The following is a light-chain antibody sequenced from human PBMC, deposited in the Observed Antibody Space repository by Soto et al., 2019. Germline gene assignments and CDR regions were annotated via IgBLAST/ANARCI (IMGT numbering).Light chain of an antibody. J-gene: IGKJ1*01. CDR2: DAP. CDR1: QSFTSW. CDR3: QQYNDYLWT. Sequence: DIQMTQSPSTLSASVGDRVTITCRASQSFTSWLAWYQQKPGKAPKLLIYDAPSLESGVPSRFSGSGSGTEFTLTISSLQPDDFATYYCQQYNDYLWTFGQGTKVEIK. V-gene: IGKV1-5*01.